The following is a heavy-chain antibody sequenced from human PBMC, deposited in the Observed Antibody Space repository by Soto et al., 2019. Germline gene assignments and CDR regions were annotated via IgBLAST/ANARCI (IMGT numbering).Heavy chain of an antibody. J-gene: IGHJ6*02. CDR1: GFTFSSYS. V-gene: IGHV3-21*01. CDR3: SRDRRVVPAAASNYRTYDYYYGMDV. Sequence: GGSLRLSCAASGFTFSSYSMNWVRQAPGKGLEWVSSISISSSYIYYADSVKGRFTISRDNAKNSLYLQMNSLRAEDTAVYYCSRDRRVVPAAASNYRTYDYYYGMDVWGQGTTVIVSS. D-gene: IGHD2-2*01. CDR2: ISISSSYI.